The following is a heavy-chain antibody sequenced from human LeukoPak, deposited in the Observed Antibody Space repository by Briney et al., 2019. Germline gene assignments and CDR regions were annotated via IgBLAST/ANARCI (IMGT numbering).Heavy chain of an antibody. CDR3: ARDRVYCSGGSCAPYFDY. CDR2: IWYDGSNK. Sequence: GGSLRLSCAASGFTFSSYGMHWVRQAPGKGLEWAAVIWYDGSNKYYADSVKGRFTISRDNSKNTLYLQMNSLRAEDTAVYYCARDRVYCSGGSCAPYFDYWGQGTLVTVSS. D-gene: IGHD2-15*01. J-gene: IGHJ4*02. CDR1: GFTFSSYG. V-gene: IGHV3-33*01.